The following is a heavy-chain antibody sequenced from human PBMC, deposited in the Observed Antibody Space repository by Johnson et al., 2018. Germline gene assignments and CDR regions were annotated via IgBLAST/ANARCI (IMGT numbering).Heavy chain of an antibody. V-gene: IGHV3-30*03. Sequence: QVQLVESGGGVVQPGTSLRLSCAASGFTFSNYGMPWVRQAPGKGLEWVAVISYDGSNKYYADSVKGRFPIARDNSKNTLYLQMNSLRAEDTAVYYCAGGYSYGSWYYYYYMDVWGKGTTVTVSS. CDR3: AGGYSYGSWYYYYYMDV. CDR1: GFTFSNYG. D-gene: IGHD5-18*01. CDR2: ISYDGSNK. J-gene: IGHJ6*03.